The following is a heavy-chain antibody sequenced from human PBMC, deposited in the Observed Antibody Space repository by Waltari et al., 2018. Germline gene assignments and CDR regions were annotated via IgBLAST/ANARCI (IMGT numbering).Heavy chain of an antibody. D-gene: IGHD3-22*01. J-gene: IGHJ4*02. CDR2: IYYSGST. V-gene: IGHV4-30-4*01. CDR1: GDPISSGDYY. Sequence: QVQLQESGPGLVKPSQTLSLTCTVPGDPISSGDYYWSWFRQPPGKGLEWIGYIYYSGSTYYNPSLKSRVTISVDTSKNQFSLKLSSVTAADTAVYYCARAVGTYYYDSSGSGDFDYWGQGTLVTVSS. CDR3: ARAVGTYYYDSSGSGDFDY.